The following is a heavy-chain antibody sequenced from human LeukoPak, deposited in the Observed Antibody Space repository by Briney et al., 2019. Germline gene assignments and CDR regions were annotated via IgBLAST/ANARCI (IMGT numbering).Heavy chain of an antibody. CDR2: ISGSGGTI. J-gene: IGHJ6*03. D-gene: IGHD3-16*01. CDR3: AKYVATNYYYYYMYI. Sequence: GGSLRLSCAASGFTLSKFTTSAVCQTPRERLEWGSGISGSGGTISDADSVTRRFTISRYNSKTTLYLQMNRLRVEDTAVYYCAKYVATNYYYYYMYIWGKGTTVTVSS. CDR1: GFTLSKFT. V-gene: IGHV3-23*01.